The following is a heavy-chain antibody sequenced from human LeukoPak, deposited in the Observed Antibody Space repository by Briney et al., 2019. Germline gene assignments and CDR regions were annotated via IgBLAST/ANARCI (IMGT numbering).Heavy chain of an antibody. CDR1: GFSSSYYS. V-gene: IGHV3-48*01. D-gene: IGHD2-2*02. J-gene: IGHJ4*02. Sequence: GGSLRLSCAASGFSSSYYSMTWVRQAPGKGLEWVSYISSAGGTIYYADSVKGRFTISRDNAKDSLYLQMNSLRAEDTAVYYCARNLGAYTAPSVYWGQGTLVTVSS. CDR3: ARNLGAYTAPSVY. CDR2: ISSAGGTI.